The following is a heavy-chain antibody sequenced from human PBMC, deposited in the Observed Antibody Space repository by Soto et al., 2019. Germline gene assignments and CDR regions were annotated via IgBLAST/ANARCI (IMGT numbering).Heavy chain of an antibody. Sequence: PGESLRLSCTASGLPHSSFAMMWVRQAPGKGLECVSGIYGNGGGIEYADSVKGRFTISRDNSKNTVYLQMTDLRADDTAVYYCAKDAVYNDGLWLMDHWGQGTQVTVSS. D-gene: IGHD2-21*01. CDR3: AKDAVYNDGLWLMDH. J-gene: IGHJ4*02. CDR2: IYGNGGGI. CDR1: GLPHSSFA. V-gene: IGHV3-23*01.